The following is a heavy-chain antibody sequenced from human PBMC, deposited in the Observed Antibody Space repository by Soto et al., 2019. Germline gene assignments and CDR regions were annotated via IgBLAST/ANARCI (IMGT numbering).Heavy chain of an antibody. CDR2: IYSGGTT. CDR1: GFTVSSNY. Sequence: ESGGGLVQPGGSLRLSCAASGFTVSSNYMSWVRQAPGKGLEWVSVIYSGGTTYYADSVKGRFTISRDNSKNTVYLQMNSLRAEDSAVYYCAREYSDGWFDPWGQGTLVTVSS. D-gene: IGHD2-21*01. V-gene: IGHV3-66*01. J-gene: IGHJ5*02. CDR3: AREYSDGWFDP.